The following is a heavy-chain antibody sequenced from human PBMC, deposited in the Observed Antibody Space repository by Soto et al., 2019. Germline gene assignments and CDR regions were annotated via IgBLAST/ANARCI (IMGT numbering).Heavy chain of an antibody. Sequence: SQTLSLTCVISGDSVSSNSAAWNWIRQSPSRGLEWLGRTYYRSKWYNDYAVSVKSRITINPDTSKNQFSLQLNSVTPEDTAVYYCARDSADRPELGYGMDVWGQGTTVTVSS. J-gene: IGHJ6*02. D-gene: IGHD6-6*01. CDR1: GDSVSSNSAA. V-gene: IGHV6-1*01. CDR2: TYYRSKWYN. CDR3: ARDSADRPELGYGMDV.